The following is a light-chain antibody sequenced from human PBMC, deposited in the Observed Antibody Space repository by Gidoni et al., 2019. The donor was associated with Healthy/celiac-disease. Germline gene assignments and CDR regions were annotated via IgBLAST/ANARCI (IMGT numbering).Light chain of an antibody. J-gene: IGLJ2*01. Sequence: LTQPPSVSGAPGQRVTIPCTGSSSNIGAGYDVHWYQQLPGTAPKLLIYGNSNRPSGVPDRFSGSKSGTSASLAITGLQAEDEADYYCQSYDSSLSGDVVFGGGTKLTVL. V-gene: IGLV1-40*01. CDR1: SSNIGAGYD. CDR3: QSYDSSLSGDVV. CDR2: GNS.